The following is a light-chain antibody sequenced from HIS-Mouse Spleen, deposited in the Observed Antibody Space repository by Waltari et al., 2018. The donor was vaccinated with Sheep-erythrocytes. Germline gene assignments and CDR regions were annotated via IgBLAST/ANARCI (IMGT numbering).Light chain of an antibody. J-gene: IGKJ4*01. CDR1: QDISNY. CDR3: QQYDNLLT. V-gene: IGKV1-33*01. CDR2: DAS. Sequence: DIQMTQSPSSLSASVGDRVTITCQASQDISNYLNWYQQKPGKAPQLLIYDASNLETGVPSRLSGSGSGTDVTFTISSLQPEDIATYYCQQYDNLLTFGGGTKVEIK.